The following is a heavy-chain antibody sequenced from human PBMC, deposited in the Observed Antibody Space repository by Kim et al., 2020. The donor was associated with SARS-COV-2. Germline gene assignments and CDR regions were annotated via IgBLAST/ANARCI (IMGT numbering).Heavy chain of an antibody. CDR3: AREYYYDSSGYYYSYYYYMDV. Sequence: GGSLRLSCAASGFTFSSYGMHWVRQAPGKGLEWVAVIWYDGSNKYYADSVKGRFTISRDNSKNTLYLQMNSLRAEDTAVYYCAREYYYDSSGYYYSYYYYMDVWGKGTTVTVSS. D-gene: IGHD3-22*01. J-gene: IGHJ6*03. CDR1: GFTFSSYG. V-gene: IGHV3-33*01. CDR2: IWYDGSNK.